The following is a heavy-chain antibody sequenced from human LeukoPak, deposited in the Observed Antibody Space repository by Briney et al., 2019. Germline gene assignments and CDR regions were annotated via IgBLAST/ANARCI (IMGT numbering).Heavy chain of an antibody. CDR2: IYYGGST. J-gene: IGHJ5*02. CDR3: AIKSLDSSGYYYYGNWFDP. CDR1: GGSISSSSYY. D-gene: IGHD3-22*01. V-gene: IGHV4-39*01. Sequence: SETLSLTCTVSGGSISSSSYYWGWIRQPPGKGLEWIGSIYYGGSTYYNPSLKSRVTISVDTSKNQFSLKLSSVTAADTAVYYCAIKSLDSSGYYYYGNWFDPWGQGTLVTVSS.